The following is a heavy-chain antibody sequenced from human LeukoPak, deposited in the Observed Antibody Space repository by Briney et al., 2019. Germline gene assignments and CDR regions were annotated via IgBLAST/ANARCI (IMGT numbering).Heavy chain of an antibody. CDR1: GFTFSSYS. Sequence: PGGPLRLSCAASGFTFSSYSMNWVRQAPGKGLEWVSSISSSSSYIYYADSVKGRFTISRDNAKNSLYLQMNSLRAEDTAVYYCARPDTDYGGPFDYWGQGTLVTVSS. J-gene: IGHJ4*02. CDR3: ARPDTDYGGPFDY. CDR2: ISSSSSYI. D-gene: IGHD4-23*01. V-gene: IGHV3-21*01.